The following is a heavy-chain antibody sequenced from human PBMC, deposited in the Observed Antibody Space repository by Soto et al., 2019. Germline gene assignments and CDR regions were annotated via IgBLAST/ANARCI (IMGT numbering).Heavy chain of an antibody. J-gene: IGHJ4*02. CDR3: VRDRSYDYETSGYPFDY. V-gene: IGHV1-18*01. CDR1: GYSFDRYG. Sequence: ASVKVSCKASGYSFDRYGISWVRQAPGQRPEWMGWISADNGDTRLSQNVQGRLTLTTDTSTNTAYMDLRSLSSDDTAVYYCVRDRSYDYETSGYPFDYWGQGTQVTVSS. CDR2: ISADNGDT. D-gene: IGHD3-22*01.